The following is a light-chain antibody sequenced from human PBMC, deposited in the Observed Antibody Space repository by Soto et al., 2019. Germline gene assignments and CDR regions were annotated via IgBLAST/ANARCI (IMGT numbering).Light chain of an antibody. J-gene: IGKJ5*01. CDR2: GAS. V-gene: IGKV3-20*01. CDR1: QSVSKCY. Sequence: EIVLTQSPGTLSLYPGERVTLSCRASQSVSKCYLAWYQQKPGQATTLLIYGASIKATGIPDRFSGSGSGTDFTLTISRLEPEDFAVYYCQQYGSSPPITFGQGTRLEIK. CDR3: QQYGSSPPIT.